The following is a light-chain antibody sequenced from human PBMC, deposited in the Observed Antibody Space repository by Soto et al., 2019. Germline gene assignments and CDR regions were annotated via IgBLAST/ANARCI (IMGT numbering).Light chain of an antibody. V-gene: IGKV3-15*01. CDR2: DAS. J-gene: IGKJ4*01. Sequence: ERVMTQSPATLSVSPGARVTLSCRASQSISSKLAWYQQTRDQAPRLLIYDASTRATGIPDRFSGSRSGTEFTLTIRGLQSEDFAVYYCQQYDTWPLTFGGGTKVEIK. CDR1: QSISSK. CDR3: QQYDTWPLT.